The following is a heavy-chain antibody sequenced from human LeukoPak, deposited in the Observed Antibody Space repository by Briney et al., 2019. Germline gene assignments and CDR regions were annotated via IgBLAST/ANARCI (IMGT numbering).Heavy chain of an antibody. J-gene: IGHJ5*02. CDR2: ISAYNGNT. Sequence: ASVKVSCKASGYTFTSYGISWVRQAPGQGLEWMGWISAYNGNTNYAQKLQGRVTMTTDTSTSTAYMELRSLRSDDTAVYYCARDGPTYFLGSGSNRPMGTSFDPWGQGTLATVSS. CDR3: ARDGPTYFLGSGSNRPMGTSFDP. D-gene: IGHD3-10*01. V-gene: IGHV1-18*01. CDR1: GYTFTSYG.